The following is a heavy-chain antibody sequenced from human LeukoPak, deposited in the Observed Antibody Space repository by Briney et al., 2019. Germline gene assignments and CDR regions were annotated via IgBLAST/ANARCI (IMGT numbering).Heavy chain of an antibody. CDR1: GGSVSSGSYY. Sequence: PSETLSLTCTVSGGSVSSGSYYWSWIRQPPRKGLEWIGYIYYSGSTNYNPSLKSRVTISVDTSKNQFSLKLSSVTAADTAVYYCARESGSGRKIDPWGQGTLVTVSS. CDR3: ARESGSGRKIDP. D-gene: IGHD3-10*01. J-gene: IGHJ5*02. CDR2: IYYSGST. V-gene: IGHV4-61*01.